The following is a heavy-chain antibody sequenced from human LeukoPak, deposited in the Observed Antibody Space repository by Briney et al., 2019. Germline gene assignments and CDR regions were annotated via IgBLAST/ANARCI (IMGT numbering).Heavy chain of an antibody. CDR1: EFTFSSYE. Sequence: PGGSLRLSCAASEFTFSSYEMNWVRQAPGKGLEWVSYISSSGSTIYYADSVKGRFTISRDNAKNSLYLQMNSLRAEDTAVYYCARGLRDAEYFQHWGQGTLVTVSS. V-gene: IGHV3-48*03. D-gene: IGHD2-21*02. J-gene: IGHJ1*01. CDR3: ARGLRDAEYFQH. CDR2: ISSSGSTI.